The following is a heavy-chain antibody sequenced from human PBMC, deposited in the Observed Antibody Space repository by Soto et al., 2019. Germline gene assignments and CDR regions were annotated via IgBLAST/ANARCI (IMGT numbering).Heavy chain of an antibody. J-gene: IGHJ4*02. CDR1: GFTFSSYA. CDR2: ISYDGSNK. Sequence: PGGSLRLSCAASGFTFSSYAMHWVRQAPGKGLEWVAVISYDGSNKYYADSVKGRFTISRDNSKNTLYLQMNSLRAEDTAVYYCARMIPDAAFDYWGQGTLVTVSS. CDR3: ARMIPDAAFDY. D-gene: IGHD3-22*01. V-gene: IGHV3-30-3*01.